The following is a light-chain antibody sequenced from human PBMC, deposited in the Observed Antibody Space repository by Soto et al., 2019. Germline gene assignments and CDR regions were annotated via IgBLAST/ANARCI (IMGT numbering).Light chain of an antibody. J-gene: IGKJ2*02. CDR2: AAS. V-gene: IGKV1-39*01. Sequence: DIQMTQSPSSLSASVGDRVTITCRASQSMSTYLNWYQQKVGKAPKLLIDAASSWQRGVPSRFSGSGSGTDFALTISSLQPEDFATYYCQQSFSTPRTLGQGTKLEIK. CDR1: QSMSTY. CDR3: QQSFSTPRT.